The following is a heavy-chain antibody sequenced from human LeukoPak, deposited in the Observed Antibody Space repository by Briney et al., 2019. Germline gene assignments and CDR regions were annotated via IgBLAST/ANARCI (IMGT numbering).Heavy chain of an antibody. J-gene: IGHJ4*02. D-gene: IGHD6-13*01. Sequence: GGSLRLTCAASGFTFSSYWLTWVRHAPGKGLEWVAKIKQDRSEKYYVDSVKGRFTISRDNAKNSLYLQMNSLRAEDTAVDYCARRGTGSSWAHFYYWGQGTLVTVSS. CDR2: IKQDRSEK. CDR1: GFTFSSYW. V-gene: IGHV3-7*05. CDR3: ARRGTGSSWAHFYY.